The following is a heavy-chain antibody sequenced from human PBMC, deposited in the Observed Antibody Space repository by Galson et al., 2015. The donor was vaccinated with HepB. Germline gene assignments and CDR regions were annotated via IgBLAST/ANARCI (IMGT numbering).Heavy chain of an antibody. CDR1: GGSMSRYY. Sequence: SETLSLTCTVSGGSMSRYYWNWIRQSPERGLEWIGYIYYRGSTNYNPSLKSRVFISVETSRNQLSLELTSVTTADTAVYYCARSSYGYDDFDIWGQGTMVTVSS. CDR3: ARSSYGYDDFDI. CDR2: IYYRGST. D-gene: IGHD3-10*01. V-gene: IGHV4-59*01. J-gene: IGHJ3*02.